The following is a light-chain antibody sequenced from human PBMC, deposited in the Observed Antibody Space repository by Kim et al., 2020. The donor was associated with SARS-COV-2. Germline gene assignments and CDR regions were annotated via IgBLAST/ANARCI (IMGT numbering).Light chain of an antibody. CDR1: QDISNY. Sequence: DIQMTQSPSSLSASVGDRVTITCQVSQDISNYLNWYQQKPGKAPKLLIYDASNLETGVPSRFSGSGSGTDFTFTISSLQPEDIATYYCQQYDNLQYTFGQGTKLEI. J-gene: IGKJ2*01. CDR2: DAS. CDR3: QQYDNLQYT. V-gene: IGKV1-33*01.